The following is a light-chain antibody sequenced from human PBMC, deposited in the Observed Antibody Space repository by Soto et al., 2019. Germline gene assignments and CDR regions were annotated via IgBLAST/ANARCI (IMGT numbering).Light chain of an antibody. Sequence: DIQMTQSPSSLSASVGDRVTITCRASQTISTYLNWYQQKPGKAPKLLIYAASSLQSGVPSMFSGSGYGTDFTLTISSLQPADFATYYCQQSLSIPYTFGQGTQLEIK. CDR1: QTISTY. CDR2: AAS. CDR3: QQSLSIPYT. J-gene: IGKJ2*01. V-gene: IGKV1-39*01.